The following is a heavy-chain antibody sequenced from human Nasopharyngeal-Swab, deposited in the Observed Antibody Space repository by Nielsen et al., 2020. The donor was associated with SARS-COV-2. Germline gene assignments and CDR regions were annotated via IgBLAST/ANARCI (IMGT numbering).Heavy chain of an antibody. J-gene: IGHJ4*02. D-gene: IGHD6-6*01. V-gene: IGHV3-30*18. CDR2: ISYDGKLE. Sequence: GGSLGLSCEVSGFTFSSFGMHWVRQAPGKGLEWVALISYDGKLEYYADSVKGRFTISRDNSKNTLYLQVNSLRAEDTAVYYCAKDRRPLDYWGQGTLVTVSS. CDR3: AKDRRPLDY. CDR1: GFTFSSFG.